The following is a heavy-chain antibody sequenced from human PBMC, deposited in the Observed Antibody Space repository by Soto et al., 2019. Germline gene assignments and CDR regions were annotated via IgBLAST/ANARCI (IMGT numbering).Heavy chain of an antibody. CDR3: TRDSPHPILDP. CDR2: INNDGSDT. Sequence: EVQLVESGGDLVQPGGSLRLSCAASGFTFSNYWMHWVRQAPGKGLVWVSRINNDGSDTLYAASLKGRFTTSRDNAKSTLYLQMNSLRAEHTAVYYCTRDSPHPILDPWSQGTLVTVSS. J-gene: IGHJ5*02. CDR1: GFTFSNYW. V-gene: IGHV3-74*01.